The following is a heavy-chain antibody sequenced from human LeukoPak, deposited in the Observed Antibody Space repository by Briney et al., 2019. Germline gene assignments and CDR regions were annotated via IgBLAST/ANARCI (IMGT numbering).Heavy chain of an antibody. J-gene: IGHJ4*02. CDR1: GGSISSYY. CDR3: ARGDGYNLLFDY. CDR2: IYYSGST. Sequence: SGTLSLTCTVSGGSISSYYWSWIRQPPGKGLEWIGYIYYSGSTNYNPSLKSRVTISVDTSKNQFSLKLSSVTAADTAVYYCARGDGYNLLFDYWGQGTLVTVSS. V-gene: IGHV4-59*01. D-gene: IGHD5-24*01.